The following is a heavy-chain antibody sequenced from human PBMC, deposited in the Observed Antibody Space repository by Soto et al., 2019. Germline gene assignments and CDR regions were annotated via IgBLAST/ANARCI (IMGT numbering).Heavy chain of an antibody. CDR2: IYYSGST. CDR3: ASYGDDGNYWYFDL. CDR1: GGSVISGSYY. Sequence: QVQLQESGPGLVKPSETLSLTCTVSGGSVISGSYYWSWIRQPPGKGLEWIGFIYYSGSTNYNPALKRRVTISVDPSKNPFSLKLSSVTAADTAVYYCASYGDDGNYWYFDLWGRGTLVTVSS. D-gene: IGHD4-17*01. V-gene: IGHV4-61*01. J-gene: IGHJ2*01.